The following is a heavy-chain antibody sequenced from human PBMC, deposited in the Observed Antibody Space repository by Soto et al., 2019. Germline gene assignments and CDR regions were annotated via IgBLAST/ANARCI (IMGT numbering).Heavy chain of an antibody. Sequence: QVQLVESGGGVVQPGRSLRLSCAASGFTFSTYTMHWVRQAPGKGLEWVADISYDGINKYFADSVKGRFTITRDNSKNTQYLQMNSLRADDTAVYYCAKAARGYTSGWYEYYFDYWGQGTLVTVSS. CDR2: ISYDGINK. V-gene: IGHV3-30-3*01. D-gene: IGHD6-19*01. CDR3: AKAARGYTSGWYEYYFDY. J-gene: IGHJ4*02. CDR1: GFTFSTYT.